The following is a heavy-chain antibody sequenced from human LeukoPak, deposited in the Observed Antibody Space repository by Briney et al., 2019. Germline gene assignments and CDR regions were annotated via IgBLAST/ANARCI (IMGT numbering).Heavy chain of an antibody. V-gene: IGHV4-31*03. CDR2: IYYSGSI. CDR1: GGSISSGGYY. Sequence: PSETLSLTCTVSGGSISSGGYYWSWIRQHPGKGLEWIGYIYYSGSIYYNPSLKSRVTISLDTSKNQFSLKLSSVTAADTAVYYCARDGPSRGYYFDYWGQGTLVTVSS. CDR3: ARDGPSRGYYFDY. J-gene: IGHJ4*02. D-gene: IGHD3-10*01.